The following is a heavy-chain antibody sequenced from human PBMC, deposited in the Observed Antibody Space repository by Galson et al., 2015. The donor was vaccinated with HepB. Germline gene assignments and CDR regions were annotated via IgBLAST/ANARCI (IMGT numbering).Heavy chain of an antibody. CDR2: INTGNGST. D-gene: IGHD3-16*02. V-gene: IGHV1-3*04. J-gene: IGHJ6*03. Sequence: SVKVSCKASGYTFTPYAIHWVRQAPGQRLEWMGWINTGNGSTKYSQNFQGRVTITRDTSASTAYMDLNSLRSEDTAVYYCARSYRPNYYYYIDVWGKGTTVTVSS. CDR3: ARSYRPNYYYYIDV. CDR1: GYTFTPYA.